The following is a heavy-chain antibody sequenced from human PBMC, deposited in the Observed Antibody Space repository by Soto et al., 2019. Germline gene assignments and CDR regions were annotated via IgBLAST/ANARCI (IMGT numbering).Heavy chain of an antibody. J-gene: IGHJ4*02. Sequence: SEPLSLTCTVSGGSISSYYWSWIRQPPGKGLEWIGYIYYSGSTNYNPSLKSRVTISVDTSKNQFSLKLSSVTAADTAVYYCARQDMGEWDLYYFDYWGQGTLVTVSS. CDR2: IYYSGST. V-gene: IGHV4-59*08. CDR1: GGSISSYY. CDR3: ARQDMGEWDLYYFDY. D-gene: IGHD3-16*01.